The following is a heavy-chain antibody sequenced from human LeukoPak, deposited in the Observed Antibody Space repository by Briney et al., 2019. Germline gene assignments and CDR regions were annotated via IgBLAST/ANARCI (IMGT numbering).Heavy chain of an antibody. V-gene: IGHV1-2*02. CDR1: GYTFTGYY. Sequence: VASVKVSCKASGYTFTGYYMHWVRQAPGQGLEWMGWINPNSGGTNYAQKFQGRVTMTRDTSISTAYMELSRLRSDDTAVYYCARDRSTYYYGSGSYGDYWGQGTLVTVSS. D-gene: IGHD3-10*01. CDR2: INPNSGGT. CDR3: ARDRSTYYYGSGSYGDY. J-gene: IGHJ4*02.